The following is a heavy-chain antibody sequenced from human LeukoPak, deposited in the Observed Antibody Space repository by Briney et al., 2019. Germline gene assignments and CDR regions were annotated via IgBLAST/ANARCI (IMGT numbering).Heavy chain of an antibody. J-gene: IGHJ3*02. D-gene: IGHD2-15*01. CDR1: GGSISSYY. CDR2: IYYSGST. V-gene: IGHV4-59*01. Sequence: PLETLSLTCTVSGGSISSYYWSWIRQPPGKGLEWIGYIYYSGSTNYNPSLKSRVTISVDTSKNQFSLKLSSVTAADTAVYYCASTEPYCSGGSCYRAFDIWGQGTMVTVSS. CDR3: ASTEPYCSGGSCYRAFDI.